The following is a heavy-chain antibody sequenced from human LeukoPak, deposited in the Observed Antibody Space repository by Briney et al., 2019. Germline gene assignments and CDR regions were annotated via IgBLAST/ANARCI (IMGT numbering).Heavy chain of an antibody. D-gene: IGHD6-13*01. J-gene: IGHJ3*02. CDR1: GFTFSNYA. CDR2: ISGSGGST. Sequence: SGGSLRLSCAASGFTFSNYAMSWVRQAPGKGLEWVSGISGSGGSTYYADSVKGRFTISRDNSKNTLYLQMNSVRAEDTAVYYCAKGSSSYYFAFDIWGQGTMVTVSS. CDR3: AKGSSSYYFAFDI. V-gene: IGHV3-23*01.